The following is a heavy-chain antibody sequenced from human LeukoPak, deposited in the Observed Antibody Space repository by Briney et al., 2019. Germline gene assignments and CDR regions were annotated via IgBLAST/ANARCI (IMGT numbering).Heavy chain of an antibody. CDR3: ARDRYDYVWGSYRYTRGFDY. J-gene: IGHJ4*02. D-gene: IGHD3-16*02. CDR1: GYTFTSYD. Sequence: GASVKVSCKASGYTFTSYDINWVRQATGQGLEWMGWMNPNSGNTGHAQKFQGRVTMTRNTSISTAYMELSSLRSEDTAVYYCARDRYDYVWGSYRYTRGFDYWGQGTLVTVSS. CDR2: MNPNSGNT. V-gene: IGHV1-8*01.